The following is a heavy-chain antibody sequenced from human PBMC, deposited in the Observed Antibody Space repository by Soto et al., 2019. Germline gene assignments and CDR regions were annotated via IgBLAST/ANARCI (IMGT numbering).Heavy chain of an antibody. Sequence: ASVKVSCKASGYTFTGYYMHWVRQAPGQGLEWMGWINPNSGGTNYAQKFQGWVTMTRDTSISTAYMELSRLRSDDTAVYYCAIRVSGYSSAWTLYYYYGIDAGGQWT. D-gene: IGHD6-19*01. CDR3: AIRVSGYSSAWTLYYYYGIDA. J-gene: IGHJ6*02. CDR1: GYTFTGYY. CDR2: INPNSGGT. V-gene: IGHV1-2*04.